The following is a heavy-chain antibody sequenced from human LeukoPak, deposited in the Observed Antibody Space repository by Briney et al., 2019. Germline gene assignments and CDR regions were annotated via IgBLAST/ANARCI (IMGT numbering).Heavy chain of an antibody. J-gene: IGHJ4*02. CDR1: GGTFSSYA. Sequence: SVKVSCKASGGTFSSYAISWVRQAPGQGLEWMGGIIPIFGTANYAQKFQGRVTITADESTSTAYMELSSLRSEDTAVYYCARDQGGVVPAAGFDYWGQGTLVTVSS. CDR3: ARDQGGVVPAAGFDY. D-gene: IGHD2-2*01. V-gene: IGHV1-69*13. CDR2: IIPIFGTA.